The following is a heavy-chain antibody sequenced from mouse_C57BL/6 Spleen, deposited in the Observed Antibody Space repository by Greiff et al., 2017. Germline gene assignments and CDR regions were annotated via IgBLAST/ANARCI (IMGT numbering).Heavy chain of an antibody. J-gene: IGHJ2*01. CDR1: GYTFTSYW. V-gene: IGHV1-50*01. CDR2: IDPSDSYT. D-gene: IGHD2-4*01. CDR3: ARGLITGGY. Sequence: QVQLQQPGAELVKPGASVKLSCKASGYTFTSYWMQWVKQRPGQGLEWIGKIDPSDSYTNYNQKFKGKATLTVDTSSSTAYMQLSSLTSEDSAVYYWARGLITGGYWGQGTTLTVSA.